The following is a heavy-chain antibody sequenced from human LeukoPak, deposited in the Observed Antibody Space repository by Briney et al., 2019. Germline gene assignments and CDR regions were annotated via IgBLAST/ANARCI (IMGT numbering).Heavy chain of an antibody. J-gene: IGHJ4*02. D-gene: IGHD5-18*01. Sequence: SETLSLTCTVSGGSISSSSYYWGWIRQPPGKGLEWIGSIYYSGSTYYNPSLKSRVTISADTSKNQFSLKLSSVTAADTAVYYCARGVWIQLWLPLYFDYWGQGTLVTVSS. V-gene: IGHV4-39*01. CDR2: IYYSGST. CDR1: GGSISSSSYY. CDR3: ARGVWIQLWLPLYFDY.